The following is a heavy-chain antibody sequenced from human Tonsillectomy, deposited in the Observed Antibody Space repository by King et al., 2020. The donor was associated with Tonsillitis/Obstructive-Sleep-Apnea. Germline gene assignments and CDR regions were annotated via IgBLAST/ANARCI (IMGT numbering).Heavy chain of an antibody. Sequence: TLKESGPTLVKPTQTLTLTCTFSGFSLSTSGVGVGWIRQPPGKALEWLALIYWDDDKRYRPSLKSRLTINKDTSKNQVVLTLTNMDPVDTATYYCAHETYCCGDCYTAEYFQHWGQGTLVTVSS. D-gene: IGHD2-21*01. CDR3: AHETYCCGDCYTAEYFQH. V-gene: IGHV2-5*02. CDR2: IYWDDDK. J-gene: IGHJ1*01. CDR1: GFSLSTSGVG.